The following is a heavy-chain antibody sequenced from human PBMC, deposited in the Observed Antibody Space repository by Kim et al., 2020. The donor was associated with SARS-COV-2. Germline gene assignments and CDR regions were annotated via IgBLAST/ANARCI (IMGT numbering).Heavy chain of an antibody. CDR1: GGSISSYY. V-gene: IGHV4-59*08. J-gene: IGHJ6*02. CDR3: ARRPFSGWYGYYYGMDV. D-gene: IGHD6-19*01. CDR2: IYYSGST. Sequence: SETLSLTCTVSGGSISSYYWSWIRQPPGKGLEWIGYIYYSGSTNYNPSLKSRVTISVDTSKNQFSLKLSSVTAADTAVYYCARRPFSGWYGYYYGMDVWGQGTTVTVSS.